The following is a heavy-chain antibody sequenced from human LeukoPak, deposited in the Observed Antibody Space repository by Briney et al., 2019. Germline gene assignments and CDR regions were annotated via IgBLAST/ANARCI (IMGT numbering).Heavy chain of an antibody. V-gene: IGHV4-59*08. CDR3: ARHGIVDSSRKYYFDY. Sequence: SETLSLTCTVSGGSTSSYYWSWIRQPPGKGLEWIGYIYYSGSTNYNPSLKSRVTISVDTSKNQFSLNLNSVTAEDTAVYFCARHGIVDSSRKYYFDYWGQGTLVTVSS. D-gene: IGHD6-13*01. CDR1: GGSTSSYY. CDR2: IYYSGST. J-gene: IGHJ4*02.